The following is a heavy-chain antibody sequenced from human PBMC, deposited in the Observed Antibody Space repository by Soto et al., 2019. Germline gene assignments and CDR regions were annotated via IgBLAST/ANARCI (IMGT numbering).Heavy chain of an antibody. Sequence: GGSLRLSCAVSGFTFSRYAMSWVRQAPWKGLDWVSAISGSGGSTYYAASVKGRFTISRDNSKNTLYLQMNSLRAEDTAVYYCAKEKGDYCTNGVCYTRYYYYGMDVWGQGTTVTVSS. V-gene: IGHV3-23*01. CDR2: ISGSGGST. CDR1: GFTFSRYA. D-gene: IGHD2-8*01. CDR3: AKEKGDYCTNGVCYTRYYYYGMDV. J-gene: IGHJ6*02.